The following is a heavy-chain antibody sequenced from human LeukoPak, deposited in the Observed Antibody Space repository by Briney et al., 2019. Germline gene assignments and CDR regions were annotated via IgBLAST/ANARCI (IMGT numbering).Heavy chain of an antibody. D-gene: IGHD2-2*01. Sequence: ASVTVSCKASGYTFTGYYMHWVRQAPGQGLEWMGWINPNSGGTNYAQKFQGRVTMTRDTSISTAYMELSRLRSDDTAVYYCARIVVVPVAFDYWGQGTLVTVSS. CDR2: INPNSGGT. CDR1: GYTFTGYY. V-gene: IGHV1-2*02. CDR3: ARIVVVPVAFDY. J-gene: IGHJ4*02.